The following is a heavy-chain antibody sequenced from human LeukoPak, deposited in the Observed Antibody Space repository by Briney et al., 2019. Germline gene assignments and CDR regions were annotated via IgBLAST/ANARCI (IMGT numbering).Heavy chain of an antibody. J-gene: IGHJ4*02. CDR3: ARGRHSSGWGGFDY. D-gene: IGHD6-19*01. CDR2: IYSGGST. V-gene: IGHV3-53*01. Sequence: GGSLRLSCAASGFTFSDSYMTWIRQAPGKGLEWVSVIYSGGSTYYADSVKGRFTISRDNSKNTLYLQMNSLRAEDTAVYYCARGRHSSGWGGFDYWGQGTLVTVSS. CDR1: GFTFSDSY.